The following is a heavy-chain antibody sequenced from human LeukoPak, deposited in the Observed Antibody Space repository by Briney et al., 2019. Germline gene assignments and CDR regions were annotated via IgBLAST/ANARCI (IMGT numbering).Heavy chain of an antibody. V-gene: IGHV4-38-2*01. CDR3: ARENYQVAFDI. Sequence: SETLSLTFAVSNNFIRNGYYWGWIRQPPGKGLEWIGSIYHSGSTYYNPSLKSRLTISLDTSKSHFSLNLSSVTAADTAVYYCARENYQVAFDIWGQGTMVTVSS. CDR1: NNFIRNGYY. CDR2: IYHSGST. D-gene: IGHD1-7*01. J-gene: IGHJ3*02.